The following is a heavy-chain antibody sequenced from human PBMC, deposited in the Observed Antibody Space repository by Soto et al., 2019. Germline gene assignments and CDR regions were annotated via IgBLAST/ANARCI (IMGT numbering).Heavy chain of an antibody. CDR3: ANRRGFSFYY. J-gene: IGHJ4*02. D-gene: IGHD3-10*01. CDR2: ISDGGGST. Sequence: EVRLLESGGGLVQPGGSLRLSCAASGFTFSVYAMSWVRQAPGKGLEWVSIISDGGGSTYYADSVKGRFTISRDNSNNTRFLQMNSLRAEDTAVYYCANRRGFSFYYWGQGTLVTVSS. CDR1: GFTFSVYA. V-gene: IGHV3-23*01.